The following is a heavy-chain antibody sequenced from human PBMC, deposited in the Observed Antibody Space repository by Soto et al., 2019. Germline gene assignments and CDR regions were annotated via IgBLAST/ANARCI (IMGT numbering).Heavy chain of an antibody. D-gene: IGHD5-12*01. CDR2: IYYSGST. V-gene: IGHV4-31*03. Sequence: SETLSLTCTVSGGSISSGGYYWSWIRQHPGKGLEWIGYIYYSGSTYYNPSLKSRVTISVDTSKNQFSLKLSSVTAADTAVYYCARALSERWLQLRYFAYWGQGTLITVSS. CDR1: GGSISSGGYY. J-gene: IGHJ4*02. CDR3: ARALSERWLQLRYFAY.